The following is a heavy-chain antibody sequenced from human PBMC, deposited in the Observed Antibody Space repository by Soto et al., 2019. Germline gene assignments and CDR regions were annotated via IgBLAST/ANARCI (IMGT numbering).Heavy chain of an antibody. J-gene: IGHJ4*02. V-gene: IGHV3-23*01. CDR2: ISGSGGST. CDR1: GFTFSSYA. CDR3: AKGDGIAAAQNYFDY. Sequence: GGSLRLSCAASGFTFSSYAMSWVRQAPGKGLEWVSAISGSGGSTYYADSVKGRFTISRDNSKNMLYLQMNSLRAEDTAVYYCAKGDGIAAAQNYFDYWGQGALVTVSS. D-gene: IGHD6-13*01.